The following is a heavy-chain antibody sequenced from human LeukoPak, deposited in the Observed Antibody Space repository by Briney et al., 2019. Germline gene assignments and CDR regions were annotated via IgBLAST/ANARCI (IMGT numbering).Heavy chain of an antibody. Sequence: GGSLRLSCVASGFTFSSYGMHWVRQAPGKGLEWVAIIWSDGSTKYYVGSVKGRFTISRDSSKSTLYLQMNSLRAEDAAVYYCARDAATSVGMPHYWGQGTVVTVSS. J-gene: IGHJ4*02. CDR3: ARDAATSVGMPHY. D-gene: IGHD2-2*01. CDR2: IWSDGSTK. V-gene: IGHV3-33*01. CDR1: GFTFSSYG.